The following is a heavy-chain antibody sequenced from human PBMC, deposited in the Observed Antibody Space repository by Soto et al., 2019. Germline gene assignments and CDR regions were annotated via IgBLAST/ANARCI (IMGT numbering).Heavy chain of an antibody. D-gene: IGHD3-16*01. CDR1: GGSFSGYY. CDR2: INHSGST. J-gene: IGHJ4*02. CDR3: ARAINDYYFDS. V-gene: IGHV4-34*01. Sequence: SETLSLTCAVYGGSFSGYYWSWIRQPPGKGLEWIGEINHSGSTNYNPSLKSRVTMSVDTSKNQFSLKLSSVTAADTAVYYCARAINDYYFDSWGQGTLVTVSS.